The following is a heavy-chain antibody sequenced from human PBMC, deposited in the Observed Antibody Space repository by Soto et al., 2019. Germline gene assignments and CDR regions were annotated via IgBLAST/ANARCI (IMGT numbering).Heavy chain of an antibody. V-gene: IGHV3-33*01. CDR2: IWYDGSNK. CDR1: GFTFSSYG. Sequence: PGGSLRLSCAASGFTFSSYGMHWVRQAPGKGLEWVAVIWYDGSNKYYADSVKGRFTISRDNSKNTPYLQMNSLRAEDTAVYYCARVAGGGITMVRGVAIPYYYYGMDVWGQGTTVTVSS. D-gene: IGHD3-10*01. J-gene: IGHJ6*02. CDR3: ARVAGGGITMVRGVAIPYYYYGMDV.